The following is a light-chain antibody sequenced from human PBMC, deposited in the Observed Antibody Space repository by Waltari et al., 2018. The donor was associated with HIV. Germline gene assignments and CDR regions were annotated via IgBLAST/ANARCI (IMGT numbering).Light chain of an antibody. CDR2: NTD. V-gene: IGLV8-61*01. CDR1: SGSVSSAYY. CDR3: LLYMASGRV. Sequence: QTVVTQEPSFSVSPGGTITLTCGLSSGSVSSAYYPSWDKQTTGQPPLTLIYNTDTRSLGVPDRFSGSIVGNKAALTITGAQSEDESDYYCLLYMASGRVFGGGTRLTVL. J-gene: IGLJ3*02.